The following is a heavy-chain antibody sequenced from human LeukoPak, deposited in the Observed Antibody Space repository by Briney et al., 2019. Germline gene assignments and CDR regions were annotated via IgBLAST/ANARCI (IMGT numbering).Heavy chain of an antibody. CDR3: AKDGVVGATPYYFDY. D-gene: IGHD1-26*01. J-gene: IGHJ4*02. V-gene: IGHV3-30*18. CDR2: ISYDGSNK. CDR1: GFTFSSYG. Sequence: HPGGSLRLSCAASGFTFSSYGMHWVRQAPGKGLEWVAVISYDGSNKYYADSVKGRFTISRDNSKNTLYLQMNSLRAEDTAVYYCAKDGVVGATPYYFDYWGQGTLVTVSS.